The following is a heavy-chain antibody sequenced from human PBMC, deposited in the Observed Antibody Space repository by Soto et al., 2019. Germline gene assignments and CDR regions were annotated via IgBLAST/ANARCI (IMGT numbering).Heavy chain of an antibody. CDR1: GFTFSSYS. D-gene: IGHD3-10*01. V-gene: IGHV3-48*01. J-gene: IGHJ4*02. CDR3: AKDSNFREYYGSGSLSDY. CDR2: ISSSSSTI. Sequence: GGSLRLSCAASGFTFSSYSMNWVRQAPGKGLEWVSYISSSSSTIYYADSVKGRFTISRDNAKNTLYLQMNSLRAEDTAVYYCAKDSNFREYYGSGSLSDYWGQGTLVTVSS.